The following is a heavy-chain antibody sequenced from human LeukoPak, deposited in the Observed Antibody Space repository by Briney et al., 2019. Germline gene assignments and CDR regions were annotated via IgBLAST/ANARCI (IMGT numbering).Heavy chain of an antibody. CDR3: ARELNYDSSGYYFDY. CDR2: INPNNGGT. Sequence: ASVKVSCKASGYSFTGYYIHWVRQAPGQGLEWMGWINPNNGGTNYAQKFQGRVTMTRDTSISTAYMELSRLRSDDTAVYYCARELNYDSSGYYFDYWGQGTLVTVSS. CDR1: GYSFTGYY. V-gene: IGHV1-2*02. D-gene: IGHD3-22*01. J-gene: IGHJ4*02.